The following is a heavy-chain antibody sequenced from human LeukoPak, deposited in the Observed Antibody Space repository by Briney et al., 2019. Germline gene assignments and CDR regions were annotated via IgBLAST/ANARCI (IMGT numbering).Heavy chain of an antibody. CDR2: ISSSGSTI. D-gene: IGHD3-10*02. V-gene: IGHV3-48*03. CDR3: VELGITMIGGV. J-gene: IGHJ6*04. Sequence: GGSLSLSCAASGFTLSSHEMSWVRQAPGKGLEWVSYISSSGSTIYYADSVKGRFTISRDNAKNSLYLQMNSLRAEDTAVYYCVELGITMIGGVWGKGTTVNISS. CDR1: GFTLSSHE.